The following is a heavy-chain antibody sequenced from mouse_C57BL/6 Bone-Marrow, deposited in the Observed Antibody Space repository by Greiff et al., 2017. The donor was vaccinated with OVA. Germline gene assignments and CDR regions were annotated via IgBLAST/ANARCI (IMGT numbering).Heavy chain of an antibody. CDR3: ASSGNWGDY. J-gene: IGHJ2*01. V-gene: IGHV1-26*01. CDR2: INPNNGGT. Sequence: EVQLQQSGPELVKPGASVKISCKASGYTFTDYYMNWVKQSHGQSLEWIGYINPNNGGTSYNQKFKGKATLTVDKSSSTAYLELRGLTSEDSAVYYCASSGNWGDYWGQGTTLTGSS. CDR1: GYTFTDYY. D-gene: IGHD4-1*01.